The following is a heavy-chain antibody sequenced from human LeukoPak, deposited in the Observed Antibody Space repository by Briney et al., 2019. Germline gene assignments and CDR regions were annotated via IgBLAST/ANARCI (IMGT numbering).Heavy chain of an antibody. V-gene: IGHV1-58*02. CDR1: GFTFTSSA. CDR3: AAELVPYSNYLGDY. CDR2: TVVGSGNT. J-gene: IGHJ4*02. Sequence: SVKVSCKASGFTFTSSAMQWVRQARGRRLEWIGWTVVGSGNTNYAQKFQERVTITRDMSTSTAYMELSSLRSEDTAVYYCAAELVPYSNYLGDYWGQGTLVTVSS. D-gene: IGHD4-11*01.